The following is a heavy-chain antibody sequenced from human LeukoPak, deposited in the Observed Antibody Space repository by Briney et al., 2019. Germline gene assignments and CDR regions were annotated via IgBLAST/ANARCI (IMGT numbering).Heavy chain of an antibody. V-gene: IGHV4-59*01. Sequence: SETQSLTCTVSGGSISSYYWSWIRQPPGKGLEWIGYIYYSGSTNYNPSLKSRVTISVDTSKNQFSLKLSSVTAADTAVYYCARRPGFLDAFDIWGQGTMVTVSS. CDR2: IYYSGST. CDR1: GGSISSYY. D-gene: IGHD3-3*01. CDR3: ARRPGFLDAFDI. J-gene: IGHJ3*02.